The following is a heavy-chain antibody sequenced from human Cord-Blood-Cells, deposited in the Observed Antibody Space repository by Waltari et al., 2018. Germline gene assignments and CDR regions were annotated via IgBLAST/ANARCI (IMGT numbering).Heavy chain of an antibody. Sequence: WGAGLLKPSETLSLTCAVYGGSFSGYYWSWIRQPPGKGLEWIGEINHSGSTNYNPSLKSRVTISVDTSKNQFSLKLSSVTAAATAVYYCAREPGGNSDYWGQGTLVTASS. J-gene: IGHJ4*02. D-gene: IGHD2-15*01. CDR3: AREPGGNSDY. CDR1: GGSFSGYY. V-gene: IGHV4-34*01. CDR2: INHSGST.